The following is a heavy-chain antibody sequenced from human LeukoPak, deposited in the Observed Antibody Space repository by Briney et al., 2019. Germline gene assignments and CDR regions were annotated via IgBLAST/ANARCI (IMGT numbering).Heavy chain of an antibody. CDR3: ARVSPIVVVAATGWFDP. Sequence: SETLSLTCTVSGYSISSGYYWGWIRQPPGKGLEWIGSIYHSGSTYYNPSLKSRVTISVDTSKNQFSLKLSSVTAADTAVYYCARVSPIVVVAATGWFDPWGQGTLVTVPS. J-gene: IGHJ5*02. D-gene: IGHD2-15*01. CDR2: IYHSGST. CDR1: GYSISSGYY. V-gene: IGHV4-38-2*02.